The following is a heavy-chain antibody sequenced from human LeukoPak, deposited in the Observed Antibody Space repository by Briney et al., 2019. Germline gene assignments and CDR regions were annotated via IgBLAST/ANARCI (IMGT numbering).Heavy chain of an antibody. CDR1: GFTFSSYG. J-gene: IGHJ5*02. CDR2: ISYDGSNK. V-gene: IGHV3-30*18. D-gene: IGHD2-2*01. Sequence: GGSLRLSCAASGFTFSSYGMHWVRQAPGKGLELVAVISYDGSNKYYADSVKGRFTISRDNSKNTLYLQMNSLRAEDTSVYYCAKAGQHIVVVPAASEGNWFDPWGQGTLVTVSS. CDR3: AKAGQHIVVVPAASEGNWFDP.